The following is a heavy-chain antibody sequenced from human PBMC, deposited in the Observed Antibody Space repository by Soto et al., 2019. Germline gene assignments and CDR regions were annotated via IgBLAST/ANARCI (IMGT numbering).Heavy chain of an antibody. CDR3: AREPQLYSGFDP. V-gene: IGHV1-69*13. D-gene: IGHD5-12*01. CDR1: GGTFSSYA. J-gene: IGHJ5*02. Sequence: GASVKVSCKASGGTFSSYAISWVRQAPGQGLEWMGVIIPIFGTTNYAQKFQGRVTITADESASTVYMELSSLKSEDTAVYYCAREPQLYSGFDPWGQGTLVTVSS. CDR2: IIPIFGTT.